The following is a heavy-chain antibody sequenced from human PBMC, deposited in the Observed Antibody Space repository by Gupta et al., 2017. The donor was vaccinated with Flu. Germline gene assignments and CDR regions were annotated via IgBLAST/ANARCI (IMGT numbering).Heavy chain of an antibody. CDR1: GFIFSDAY. V-gene: IGHV3-15*01. J-gene: IGHJ3*02. CDR3: TTDSSGGITFDI. Sequence: EVQLVESGGGLVKPGGSLRLSCAASGFIFSDAYMNWVRQAPGKGLEWVGRVKSHTDGGTTDYSAPVRGRFTISRDDSKNTLFLQMRSLKTEDTAVYFCTTDSSGGITFDIWGQGTMVTVSS. D-gene: IGHD3-16*01. CDR2: VKSHTDGGTT.